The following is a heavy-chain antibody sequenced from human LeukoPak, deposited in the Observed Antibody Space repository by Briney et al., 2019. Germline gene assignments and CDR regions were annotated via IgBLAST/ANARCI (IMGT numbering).Heavy chain of an antibody. CDR1: GGTFSSYA. CDR2: IIPILGIA. D-gene: IGHD6-13*01. CDR3: ARGDVAAAGTRNYYYYGMDV. J-gene: IGHJ6*02. Sequence: SVKVSCKSSGGTFSSYAISWVRQAPGQGLEWMGRIIPILGIANYAQKFQGRVTITADKSTSTAYMELSSLRSEDTAVYYCARGDVAAAGTRNYYYYGMDVWGQGTTVTVSS. V-gene: IGHV1-69*04.